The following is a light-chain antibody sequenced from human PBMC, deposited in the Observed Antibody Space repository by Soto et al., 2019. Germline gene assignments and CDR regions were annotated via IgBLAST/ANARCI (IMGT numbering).Light chain of an antibody. J-gene: IGKJ5*01. Sequence: EIVLTQSPATLSLSPVERGTLSCRASQSVNSYLAWYQQKPGQVPRLLIYDTSNRATGIPARFSGSGSGTDFTLTISSLAPEDFAVYYCQHRSNWPPGFGQGTRLEIK. V-gene: IGKV3-11*01. CDR3: QHRSNWPPG. CDR1: QSVNSY. CDR2: DTS.